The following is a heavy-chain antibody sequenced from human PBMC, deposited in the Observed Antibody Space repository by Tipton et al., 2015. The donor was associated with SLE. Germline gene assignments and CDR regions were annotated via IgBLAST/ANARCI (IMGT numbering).Heavy chain of an antibody. J-gene: IGHJ4*02. CDR1: GYSISSGYY. CDR3: ATALLVQGVIMGFDY. V-gene: IGHV4-38-2*01. D-gene: IGHD3-10*01. Sequence: TLSLTCAVSGYSISSGYYWGWIRQPPGKGLEWIGSMYHSGSTYYNPSLKSRVTISVDTSKNQFSLKLSSVTAADTAVYYCATALLVQGVIMGFDYWGQGTLVTVSS. CDR2: MYHSGST.